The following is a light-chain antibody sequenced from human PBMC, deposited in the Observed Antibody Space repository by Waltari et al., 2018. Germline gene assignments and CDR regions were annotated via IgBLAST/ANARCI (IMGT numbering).Light chain of an antibody. CDR2: DVS. CDR3: SSYTSSSTRV. Sequence: QSALTQPASVSGSPGQSITISCTGTSSDVGGYNYVSWYQQHPGKAPKLTIYDVSNRPSWFSNRFSGSKSGNTASLTISGLQAEDEADYYCSSYTSSSTRVFGGGTKLTVL. J-gene: IGLJ2*01. CDR1: SSDVGGYNY. V-gene: IGLV2-14*03.